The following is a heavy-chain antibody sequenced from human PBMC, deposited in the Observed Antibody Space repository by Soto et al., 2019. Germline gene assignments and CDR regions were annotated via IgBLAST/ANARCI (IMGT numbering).Heavy chain of an antibody. Sequence: SVPTLVNPTRTLTLTCTFSGFSLSTSGMCVSWIRQPPGKALEWLALIDWDDDKYYSTSLKTRLTISKDTSKNQVVLTMTNMDPVDTATYYCARIPALDSYFDYWGQGTLVTVSS. CDR2: IDWDDDK. CDR3: ARIPALDSYFDY. D-gene: IGHD3-9*01. V-gene: IGHV2-70*01. CDR1: GFSLSTSGMC. J-gene: IGHJ4*02.